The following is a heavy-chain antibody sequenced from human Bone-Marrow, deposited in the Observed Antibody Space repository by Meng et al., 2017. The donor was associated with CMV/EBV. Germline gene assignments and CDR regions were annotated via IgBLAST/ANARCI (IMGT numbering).Heavy chain of an antibody. V-gene: IGHV3-13*01. CDR1: GFTFSSYD. Sequence: GESLKISCAASGFTFSSYDMHWVRQATGKGLEWVSAIGTAGDTYYPGSVKGRFTISRDNSKNTLYLQMNSLRAEDTAVYYCARGGGGSWQLFDYWGQGTLVTVSS. CDR3: ARGGGGSWQLFDY. D-gene: IGHD6-13*01. J-gene: IGHJ4*02. CDR2: IGTAGDT.